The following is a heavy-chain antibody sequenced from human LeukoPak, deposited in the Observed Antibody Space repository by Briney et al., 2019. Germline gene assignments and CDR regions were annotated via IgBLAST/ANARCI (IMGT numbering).Heavy chain of an antibody. CDR3: ARDKYGGNSNAFDI. J-gene: IGHJ3*02. V-gene: IGHV3-74*01. Sequence: GGSLRLSCAASGFTFSSYSMNWVRQAPGKGPVWVSRVGTDGSSAAYADHVKGRFTISRDNAKNTLYLQMNSLRVEDTAVYYCARDKYGGNSNAFDIWGQGTLVTVSS. CDR2: VGTDGSSA. D-gene: IGHD4-23*01. CDR1: GFTFSSYS.